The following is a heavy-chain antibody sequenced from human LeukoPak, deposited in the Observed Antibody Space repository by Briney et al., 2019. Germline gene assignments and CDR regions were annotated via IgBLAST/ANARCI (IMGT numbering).Heavy chain of an antibody. CDR1: GYTFTAYF. CDR2: INPNSGTT. V-gene: IGHV1-2*02. D-gene: IGHD3-22*01. J-gene: IGHJ4*02. Sequence: ASVKVSCKASGYTFTAYFIHWVRQAPGQGLEWMGWINPNSGTTNYAQKFQGRVTMTRDTSISTAYMELSRLRSDDTAVYYCASLYYDSSGYDYHDYWGQGTLVTVSS. CDR3: ASLYYDSSGYDYHDY.